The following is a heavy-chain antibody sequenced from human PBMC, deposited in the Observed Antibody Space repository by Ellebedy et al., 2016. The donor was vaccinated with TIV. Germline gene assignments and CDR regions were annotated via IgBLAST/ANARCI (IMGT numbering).Heavy chain of an antibody. Sequence: GESLKISCAASGFTFSFYWMSCVRQAPGKGLEWVANIKQDGSEKYYVDSVKGRFTISRDNAKNSLYLQMNSLRVEDTAMYYCARDVGMSYHLPYWGQGTLVTVSS. J-gene: IGHJ4*02. CDR3: ARDVGMSYHLPY. V-gene: IGHV3-7*03. D-gene: IGHD1-14*01. CDR1: GFTFSFYW. CDR2: IKQDGSEK.